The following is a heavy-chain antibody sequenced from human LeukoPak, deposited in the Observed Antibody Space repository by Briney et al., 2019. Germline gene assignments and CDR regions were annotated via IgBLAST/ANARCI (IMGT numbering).Heavy chain of an antibody. CDR2: ISGSGGST. CDR1: GFTFSSYA. V-gene: IGHV3-23*01. J-gene: IGHJ4*02. CDR3: AKVPGTMVRGVTKGYFDY. Sequence: GGSLRLSCAASGFTFSSYAMSWVRQAPGKGLEWVSAISGSGGSTYYADSVKGRFTISRDNSKNTLYLQMNSLRAEDTAVYYCAKVPGTMVRGVTKGYFDYWGQGTLVTVSS. D-gene: IGHD3-10*01.